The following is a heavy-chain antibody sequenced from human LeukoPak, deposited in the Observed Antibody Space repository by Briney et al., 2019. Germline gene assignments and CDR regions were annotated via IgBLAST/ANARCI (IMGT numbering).Heavy chain of an antibody. CDR1: GFIFSSYN. CDR2: ISTSSVI. V-gene: IGHV3-48*02. J-gene: IGHJ6*02. D-gene: IGHD3-10*01. Sequence: PGGSLTLSCAVSGFIFSSYNMNWVRQAPGQGLEWVSYISTSSVIYYADSVKGRFTISRDDAKNSLYLQMNNLRDEDTAVYYCARVRGVHYDIDVWGQGTTVTVSS. CDR3: ARVRGVHYDIDV.